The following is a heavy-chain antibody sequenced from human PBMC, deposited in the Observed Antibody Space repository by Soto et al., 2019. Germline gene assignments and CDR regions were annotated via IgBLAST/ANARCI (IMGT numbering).Heavy chain of an antibody. CDR1: GGSIISRDYY. CDR3: ARSFYMGGWFDP. D-gene: IGHD3-16*02. CDR2: TFYGATT. V-gene: IGHV4-39*01. J-gene: IGHJ5*02. Sequence: PSETLSLTCSLSGGSIISRDYYWGWIRQPPGKGLEWIGSTFYGATTYYKPSLKSRVTISVDTSKNQFSLKLSSVIAADTALYYCARSFYMGGWFDPWGQGTLVTVSS.